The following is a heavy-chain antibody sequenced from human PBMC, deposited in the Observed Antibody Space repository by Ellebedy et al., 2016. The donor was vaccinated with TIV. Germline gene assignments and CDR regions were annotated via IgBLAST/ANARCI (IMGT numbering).Heavy chain of an antibody. Sequence: LRLSCAVYAGSFRGYYWTLIRQHPGKGLLWIAYFYYSGSTYYNPSLKSRVTISVESSKNQFSLKLSSVTAADTAVYYCARGFFYYYDSSGYSYYFDYWGQGTLVTVSS. J-gene: IGHJ4*02. CDR3: ARGFFYYYDSSGYSYYFDY. CDR1: AGSFRGYY. CDR2: FYYSGST. V-gene: IGHV4-31*11. D-gene: IGHD3-22*01.